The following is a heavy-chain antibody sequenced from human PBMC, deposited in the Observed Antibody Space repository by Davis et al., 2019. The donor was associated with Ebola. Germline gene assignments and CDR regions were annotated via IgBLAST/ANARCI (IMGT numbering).Heavy chain of an antibody. Sequence: GESLKISCAASGFTFSTYAMHWVRQAPGKGLEYVSGISSNGGYTYYANSVKGRFTISRDNSKNTLYLQMNGLRVEDTAIYFCVKDTSNIWFDIWGQGTMVTVSS. D-gene: IGHD1-26*01. CDR1: GFTFSTYA. J-gene: IGHJ3*02. CDR2: ISSNGGYT. CDR3: VKDTSNIWFDI. V-gene: IGHV3-64D*08.